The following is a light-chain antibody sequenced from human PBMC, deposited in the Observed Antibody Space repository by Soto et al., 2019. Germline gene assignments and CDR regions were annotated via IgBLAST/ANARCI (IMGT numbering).Light chain of an antibody. CDR2: EVS. V-gene: IGLV2-14*01. CDR3: SSYTSYSTLV. J-gene: IGLJ2*01. CDR1: SRDVGGYNY. Sequence: QSALTQPASVSGSPGQSITISCTGTSRDVGGYNYVSWYQQHPGKAPKLMIYEVSNRPSGVSNRFSGSKSGNTASLTISGLQAEDEADYYCSSYTSYSTLVFGGGTKLTVL.